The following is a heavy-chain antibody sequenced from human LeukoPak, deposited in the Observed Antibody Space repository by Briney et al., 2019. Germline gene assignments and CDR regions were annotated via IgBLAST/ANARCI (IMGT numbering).Heavy chain of an antibody. CDR3: VKDSNVDHDYLWGSYRSPFDF. J-gene: IGHJ4*02. CDR1: GFTFSSYA. CDR2: ISGSGGTT. D-gene: IGHD3-16*02. V-gene: IGHV3-23*01. Sequence: GGSLRLSCAASGFTFSSYAMSWVRQAPGKGLEWVSVISGSGGTTYYADSVKGRFIISRDNSKNTLYLQMNSLRADDTAVYYCVKDSNVDHDYLWGSYRSPFDFWGQGTLVSVSS.